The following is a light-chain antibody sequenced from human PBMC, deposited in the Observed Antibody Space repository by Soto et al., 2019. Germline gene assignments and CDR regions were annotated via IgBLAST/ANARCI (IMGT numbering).Light chain of an antibody. CDR2: AGS. J-gene: IGKJ1*01. V-gene: IGKV1-5*01. CDR1: QSISNR. CDR3: KHSGVVWT. Sequence: DIQMAQYPSTLSASVGGRVTITCRASQSISNRWAWDQQKPGKAPKVLIYAGSSLESGVSTRFSGSGSATEFILTISSLQSDDFATYHCKHSGVVWTFRKGTKVEIK.